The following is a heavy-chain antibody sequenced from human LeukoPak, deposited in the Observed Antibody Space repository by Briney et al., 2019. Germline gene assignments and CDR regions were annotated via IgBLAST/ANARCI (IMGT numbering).Heavy chain of an antibody. CDR3: AKDVGYYDSSGYLFDY. CDR2: ISGSGGST. CDR1: GFTFSSYA. J-gene: IGHJ4*02. D-gene: IGHD3-22*01. Sequence: GGSLRLSCAASGFTFSSYAMSWVRQAPGKGLEWVSAISGSGGSTYYADSVKGRFTTSRDNSKNTLYLQMNSPRAEDTAVYYCAKDVGYYDSSGYLFDYWGQGTLVTVSS. V-gene: IGHV3-23*01.